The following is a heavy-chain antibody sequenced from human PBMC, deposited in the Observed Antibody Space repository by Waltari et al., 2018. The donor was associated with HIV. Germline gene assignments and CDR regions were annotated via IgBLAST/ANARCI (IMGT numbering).Heavy chain of an antibody. J-gene: IGHJ4*02. CDR3: ARAAYGDYNSFDY. Sequence: QVQLVESGGGVVQPGRSLRLSCAASGFTFNNYGMHWVRQAPGKGLEWVAVIWYDGSNKYYADSVKGRFTISRDNSKNTVYLQMNSLRAEGTAVYYCARAAYGDYNSFDYWGQGTLATVSS. CDR1: GFTFNNYG. CDR2: IWYDGSNK. V-gene: IGHV3-33*01. D-gene: IGHD4-17*01.